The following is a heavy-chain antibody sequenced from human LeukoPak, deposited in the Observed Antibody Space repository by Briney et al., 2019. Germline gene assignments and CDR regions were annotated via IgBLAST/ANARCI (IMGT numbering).Heavy chain of an antibody. V-gene: IGHV3-30*02. D-gene: IGHD3/OR15-3a*01. CDR2: IRYDGSKK. J-gene: IGHJ4*02. CDR1: GFTFTSYA. Sequence: HPGGSLRLSCAASGFTFTSYAMHWVRQPPGKGLEWVAFIRYDGSKKYYADSVKGRFTISRDNSKNTLYLQMNSLRAEDTAIYYCARDDLPWGYFDYWGQGTLVTVSS. CDR3: ARDDLPWGYFDY.